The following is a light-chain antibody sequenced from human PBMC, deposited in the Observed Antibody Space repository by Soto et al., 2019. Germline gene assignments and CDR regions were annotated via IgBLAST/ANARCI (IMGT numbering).Light chain of an antibody. J-gene: IGKJ2*01. CDR2: GAS. Sequence: EIVLTQSPGTLSLSPGERXTLSXRASQSVSSSYLAWYQQKPGQAPRLLIYGASSRATGIPDRFSGSGSGTDFTLTISRLEPEDFAVYYCQQYGSSPPYTFGQGTKLEIK. CDR3: QQYGSSPPYT. V-gene: IGKV3-20*01. CDR1: QSVSSSY.